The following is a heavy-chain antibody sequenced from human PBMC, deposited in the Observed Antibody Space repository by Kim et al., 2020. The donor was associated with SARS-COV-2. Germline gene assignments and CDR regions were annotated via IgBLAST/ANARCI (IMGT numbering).Heavy chain of an antibody. D-gene: IGHD3-10*01. Sequence: SETLSLTCTVSGGSISSSSYYWGWIRQPPGKGLEWIGSIYYSGSTYYNPSLKSRVTISVDTSKNQFSLKLSSVTAADTAVYYCARGVQSITMVRGRYFDLRGRGTLVTVSS. CDR3: ARGVQSITMVRGRYFDL. J-gene: IGHJ2*01. V-gene: IGHV4-39*07. CDR1: GGSISSSSYY. CDR2: IYYSGST.